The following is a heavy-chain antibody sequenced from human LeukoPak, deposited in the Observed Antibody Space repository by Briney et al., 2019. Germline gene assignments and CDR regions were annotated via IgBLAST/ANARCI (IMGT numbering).Heavy chain of an antibody. Sequence: GASVKVSCKASGYTFTGYYMHWVRQAPGQGLEWMGWINPNSGGTNYAQKFQGRVTMTRDTSISTAYRELSRLRSDDTAVYYCALQVDYDFWSGYSFDPWGQGTLVTVSS. J-gene: IGHJ5*02. CDR2: INPNSGGT. V-gene: IGHV1-2*02. CDR3: ALQVDYDFWSGYSFDP. D-gene: IGHD3-3*01. CDR1: GYTFTGYY.